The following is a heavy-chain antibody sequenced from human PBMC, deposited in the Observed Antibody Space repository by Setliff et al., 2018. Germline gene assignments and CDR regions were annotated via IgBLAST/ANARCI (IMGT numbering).Heavy chain of an antibody. CDR2: INPSGGST. D-gene: IGHD3-3*01. CDR1: GYTFTNYA. J-gene: IGHJ4*02. Sequence: ASVKVSCKASGYTFTNYAIHWVRQAPGQGLEWMGIINPSGGSTNYAQKLQGRVTMTTDTSTSTAYMELRSLRSDDTAVYYCARESDDFWSGYYFDSWGQGTLVTVSS. CDR3: ARESDDFWSGYYFDS. V-gene: IGHV1-46*01.